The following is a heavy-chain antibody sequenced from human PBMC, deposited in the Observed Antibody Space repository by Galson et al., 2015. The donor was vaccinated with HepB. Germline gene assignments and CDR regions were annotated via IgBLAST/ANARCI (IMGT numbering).Heavy chain of an antibody. J-gene: IGHJ3*01. Sequence: SLRLSCAASGFTFSSYEMNWVRQAPGKGLQWLSYISSSGTTIYYADSVKGRFTISRDNAKNSLYLQMNSLRADDTAVYYCATEGLPAAPWASAFDVWGQGTMVTVSS. CDR3: ATEGLPAAPWASAFDV. CDR1: GFTFSSYE. CDR2: ISSSGTTI. D-gene: IGHD6-13*01. V-gene: IGHV3-48*03.